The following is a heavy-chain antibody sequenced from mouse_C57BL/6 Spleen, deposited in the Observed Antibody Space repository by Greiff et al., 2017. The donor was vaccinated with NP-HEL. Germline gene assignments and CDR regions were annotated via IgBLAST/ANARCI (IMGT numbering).Heavy chain of an antibody. J-gene: IGHJ2*01. CDR1: GYTFTSYW. CDR2: INPSSGYT. D-gene: IGHD1-1*01. V-gene: IGHV1-7*01. Sequence: VQLQQSGAELAKPGASVKLSCKASGYTFTSYWMHWVKQRPGQGLEWIGYINPSSGYTKYNQKFKDKATLTADKSSSTAYMQLSSLTYEDSAVYYCARRDTTVVAPFDYWGQGTTLTVSS. CDR3: ARRDTTVVAPFDY.